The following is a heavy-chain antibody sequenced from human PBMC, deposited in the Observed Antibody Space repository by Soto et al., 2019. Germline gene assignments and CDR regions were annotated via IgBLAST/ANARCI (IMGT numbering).Heavy chain of an antibody. Sequence: GKGLEWMGGFDPEDGETIYAQKFQGRVTMTEDTSTDTAYMELSSLRSEDTAVYYCAIIVVGVRKGYFQHWGQGTLVTVSS. J-gene: IGHJ1*01. CDR3: AIIVVGVRKGYFQH. D-gene: IGHD3-16*02. V-gene: IGHV1-24*01. CDR2: FDPEDGET.